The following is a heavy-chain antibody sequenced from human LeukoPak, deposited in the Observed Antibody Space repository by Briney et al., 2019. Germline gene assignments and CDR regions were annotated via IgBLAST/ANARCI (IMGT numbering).Heavy chain of an antibody. D-gene: IGHD3-3*01. CDR3: ARGGYYGSGRYYFDS. CDR1: GFTFSSYW. Sequence: GGSLRLSCAASGFTFSSYWMSWVRQAPGKGLEWVANINQDGSEKYYVGSMKGRFTISRDNAKNTLHLQMNSLRAEDTAVYYCARGGYYGSGRYYFDSWGQGTLVTVSS. CDR2: INQDGSEK. V-gene: IGHV3-7*01. J-gene: IGHJ4*02.